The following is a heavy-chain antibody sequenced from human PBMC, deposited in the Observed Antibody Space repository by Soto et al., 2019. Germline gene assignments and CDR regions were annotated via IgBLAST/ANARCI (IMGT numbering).Heavy chain of an antibody. CDR3: ARGRTYGDV. CDR2: ISYDGSNK. V-gene: IGHV3-30-3*01. J-gene: IGHJ6*02. D-gene: IGHD4-17*01. CDR1: GFTFSSYA. Sequence: SLRRSCAASGFTFSSYAMHWVRQAPGKGLEWVAVISYDGSNKYYADSVKGRFTISRDNSKNTLYLQMNSLRAEDTAVYYCARGRTYGDVWGQGTTVTVS.